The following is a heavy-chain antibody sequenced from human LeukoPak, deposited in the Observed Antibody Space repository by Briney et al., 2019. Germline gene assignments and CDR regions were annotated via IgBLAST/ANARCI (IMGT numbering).Heavy chain of an antibody. D-gene: IGHD3-22*01. CDR2: INYSGST. V-gene: IGHV4-59*08. J-gene: IGHJ5*02. CDR3: ARTTYYHDSSGYYSNWFDP. Sequence: PSETLSLTCTVSGGSISSYYWSWIRQPPGKGLEWIGYINYSGSTSYNPSLRSRVTISVDTSKKQLSLELSSVTAADTAVYYCARTTYYHDSSGYYSNWFDPWGQGTLVTVSS. CDR1: GGSISSYY.